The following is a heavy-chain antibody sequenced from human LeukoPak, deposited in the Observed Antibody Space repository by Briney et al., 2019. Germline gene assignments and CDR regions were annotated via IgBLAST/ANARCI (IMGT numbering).Heavy chain of an antibody. CDR2: FDPGAGEI. Sequence: ASVKVSCKVSGDTLSALTMHWVRQAPGKGLEWMGGFDPGAGEILYAQQFQGRVTMTEDTSTDTAYMELTSLRSEDSGVYFCAAGGIYSLLDYWGQGTLVTVSS. D-gene: IGHD3-10*01. J-gene: IGHJ4*02. CDR1: GDTLSALT. CDR3: AAGGIYSLLDY. V-gene: IGHV1-24*01.